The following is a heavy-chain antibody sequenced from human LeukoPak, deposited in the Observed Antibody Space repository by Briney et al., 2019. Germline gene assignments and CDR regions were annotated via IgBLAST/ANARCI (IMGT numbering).Heavy chain of an antibody. CDR3: ASFAGSAPSQSPKPPLIAYCGGDCYGLDAFDI. V-gene: IGHV1-46*01. Sequence: GASVKVSCKASGYTFTSYYMHWVRQAPGQGLEWMGIINPSGGSTSYAQKFQGRVTMTRDMSTSTVYMELSSLRAEDTAVYYCASFAGSAPSQSPKPPLIAYCGGDCYGLDAFDIWGQGTMVTVSS. CDR1: GYTFTSYY. CDR2: INPSGGST. D-gene: IGHD2-21*02. J-gene: IGHJ3*02.